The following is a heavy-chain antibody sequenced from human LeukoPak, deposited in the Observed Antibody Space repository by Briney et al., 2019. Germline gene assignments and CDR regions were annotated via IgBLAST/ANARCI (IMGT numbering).Heavy chain of an antibody. V-gene: IGHV1-46*01. CDR2: IDPNGGST. D-gene: IGHD1-14*01. Sequence: GASVKVSCKASGYTFTNYYMHRVRQAPGQGLEWVGIIDPNGGSTTYAQKFQGRLTMTRDKSTSTVYMELSSLRSEDTAVYYCAKDGRTITANPSYFDFWGQGALVTVSS. J-gene: IGHJ4*02. CDR3: AKDGRTITANPSYFDF. CDR1: GYTFTNYY.